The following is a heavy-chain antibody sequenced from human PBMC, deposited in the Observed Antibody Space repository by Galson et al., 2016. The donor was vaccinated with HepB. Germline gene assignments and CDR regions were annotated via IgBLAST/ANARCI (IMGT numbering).Heavy chain of an antibody. J-gene: IGHJ6*02. D-gene: IGHD3-10*01. Sequence: SLRLSCAASGFTFSNYAMSWVRQAPGRGLEWVAYISASSGTIYYADSVKGRFTISRDNANNSLSLHMNSLRAEDTAFYYCARPYTYYFGSGSYFDVLHYGMDVWGQGSLVTVSS. CDR2: ISASSGTI. CDR3: ARPYTYYFGSGSYFDVLHYGMDV. V-gene: IGHV3-48*01. CDR1: GFTFSNYA.